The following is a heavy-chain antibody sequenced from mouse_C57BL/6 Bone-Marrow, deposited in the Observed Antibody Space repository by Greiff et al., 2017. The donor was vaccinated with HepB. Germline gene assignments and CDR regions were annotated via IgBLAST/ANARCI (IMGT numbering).Heavy chain of an antibody. D-gene: IGHD1-1*01. CDR3: ARHNYGTLYYFDY. Sequence: DVKLVESGGGLVKPGGSLKLSCAASGFTFSSYTMSWVRQTPEKRLEWVATISGGGGNTYYPDSVKGRFTISRDNAKNTLYLQMSSLRSEDTALYYCARHNYGTLYYFDYWGQGTTLTVSS. J-gene: IGHJ2*01. V-gene: IGHV5-9*01. CDR1: GFTFSSYT. CDR2: ISGGGGNT.